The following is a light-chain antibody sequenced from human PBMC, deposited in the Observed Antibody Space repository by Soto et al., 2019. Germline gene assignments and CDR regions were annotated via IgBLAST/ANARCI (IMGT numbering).Light chain of an antibody. CDR3: QHSYSMPIA. V-gene: IGKV1-39*01. J-gene: IGKJ5*01. Sequence: DIQMTQSPSSLSASVGARVPITCRASQNIIRHLNWYQHKPGRAPRLLIYAASTLQSGVPSRFTGSGSGTEFTLTISGLQPEDFATYYCQHSYSMPIAFGQGTRLEIK. CDR1: QNIIRH. CDR2: AAS.